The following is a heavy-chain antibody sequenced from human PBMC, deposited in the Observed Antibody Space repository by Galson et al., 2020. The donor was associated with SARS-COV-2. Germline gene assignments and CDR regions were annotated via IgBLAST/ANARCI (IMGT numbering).Heavy chain of an antibody. V-gene: IGHV3-23*01. CDR2: ISGSGGST. D-gene: IGHD3-22*01. CDR1: GFTFSSYA. CDR3: AATMIVVVITMGAFDI. J-gene: IGHJ3*02. Sequence: GESLKISCAASGFTFSSYAMSCVRQAPGKGLEWVSAISGSGGSTYYADSVKGRFTISRDNSKNTLYLQMNSLRAEDTAVYYCAATMIVVVITMGAFDIWGQGTMVTVSS.